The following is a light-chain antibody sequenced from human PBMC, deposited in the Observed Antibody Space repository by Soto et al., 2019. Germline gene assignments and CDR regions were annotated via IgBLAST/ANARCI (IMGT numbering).Light chain of an antibody. CDR1: QSFNSIY. CDR3: QQSDSWPRT. V-gene: IGKV3-20*01. CDR2: GAS. Sequence: EIVLTQSPGTLSLSPGERATLSCRASQSFNSIYLAWYQQKPGQAPRLLIYGASSRATGIPDRFSGSGSGTDFTLTISRLEPEDFAVYYCQQSDSWPRTFGQGTKVEIK. J-gene: IGKJ1*01.